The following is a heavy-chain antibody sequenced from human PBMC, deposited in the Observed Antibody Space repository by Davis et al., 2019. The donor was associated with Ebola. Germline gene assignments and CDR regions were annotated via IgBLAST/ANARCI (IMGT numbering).Heavy chain of an antibody. D-gene: IGHD3-10*01. Sequence: SETLSLTCAVYGGSFSGYYWSWIRQPPGTGLEWIGEINHSGSSKYNPSLKSRVTMSADTSKNQVSLKLSSVTAADTAVYYCVRSVTMIRGVIPWFDPWGQGTLVAVSS. CDR2: INHSGSS. CDR3: VRSVTMIRGVIPWFDP. CDR1: GGSFSGYY. V-gene: IGHV4-34*01. J-gene: IGHJ5*01.